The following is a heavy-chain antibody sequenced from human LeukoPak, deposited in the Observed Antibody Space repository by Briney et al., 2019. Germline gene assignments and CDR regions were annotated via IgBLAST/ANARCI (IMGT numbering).Heavy chain of an antibody. Sequence: PSETLSLTCTVSGGSISSSSYYWGWIRQPPGKGLEWIGSIYYSGSTYYNPSLKSRVTISVDTSKNPSSLKLGSVTAADTAVYYCARVGGYDFWSGYSGVFDYWGQGTLVTVSS. J-gene: IGHJ4*02. D-gene: IGHD3-3*01. CDR2: IYYSGST. CDR1: GGSISSSSYY. CDR3: ARVGGYDFWSGYSGVFDY. V-gene: IGHV4-39*01.